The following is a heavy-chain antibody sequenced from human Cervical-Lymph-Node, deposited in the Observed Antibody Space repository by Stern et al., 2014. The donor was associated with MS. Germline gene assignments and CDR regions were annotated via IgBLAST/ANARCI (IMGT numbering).Heavy chain of an antibody. CDR2: IYPPDSNT. D-gene: IGHD2-2*02. CDR1: GYTFTNNW. V-gene: IGHV5-51*01. J-gene: IGHJ4*02. Sequence: EDQLVESGAEVKKPGESLKISCKGSGYTFTNNWIAWVRQMPGKGLECMGIIYPPDSNTRYSPSFQGQVPISVDKYSNTAYLQWSSLTASDSAMYYCARQGCGSTSCHSIDYWGQGTLITVSS. CDR3: ARQGCGSTSCHSIDY.